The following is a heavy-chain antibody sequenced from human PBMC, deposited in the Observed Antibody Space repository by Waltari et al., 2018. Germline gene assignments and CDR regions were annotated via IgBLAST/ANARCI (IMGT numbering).Heavy chain of an antibody. CDR2: ISGSGTRT. D-gene: IGHD3-3*01. V-gene: IGHV3-23*01. CDR3: TMGLSGYFIFDI. Sequence: VQLLESGGGLVQPGGSLRLSCSASGFTFSSSAISSVRQAPGKGLEWVSAISGSGTRTDYTDSVRGRFTISRDASKNTLYMQMNSLRAEDTAVYYCTMGLSGYFIFDIWGQGTVVTVSS. CDR1: GFTFSSSA. J-gene: IGHJ3*02.